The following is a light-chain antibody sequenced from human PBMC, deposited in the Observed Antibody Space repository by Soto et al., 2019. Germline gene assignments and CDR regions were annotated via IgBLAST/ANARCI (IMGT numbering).Light chain of an antibody. J-gene: IGKJ3*01. CDR2: DAS. CDR1: QSVSSY. V-gene: IGKV3-11*01. Sequence: EIVLTQSPATLSLSPGERATLSCRASQSVSSYLAWYQQKPGQAPRLLIYDASNRATGIPARFSGSGSGTDFTLTISSLEPEDFAVYYCQQRSNWPSRFTFGPETKVDIK. CDR3: QQRSNWPSRFT.